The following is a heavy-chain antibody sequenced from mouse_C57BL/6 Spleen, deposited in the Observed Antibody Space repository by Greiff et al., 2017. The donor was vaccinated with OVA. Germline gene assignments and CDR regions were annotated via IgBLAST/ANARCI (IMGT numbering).Heavy chain of an antibody. CDR3: ARNYYGSSPFDY. V-gene: IGHV1-39*01. Sequence: EVQLVESGPELVKPGASVKLSCKASGYSFTDYNMNWVKQSNGKSLEWIGVINPNYGTTSYNQKFKGKATLTVDQSSSTAYMQLNSLTSEDSAVYYCARNYYGSSPFDYWGQGTTLTVSS. CDR2: INPNYGTT. J-gene: IGHJ2*01. CDR1: GYSFTDYN. D-gene: IGHD1-1*01.